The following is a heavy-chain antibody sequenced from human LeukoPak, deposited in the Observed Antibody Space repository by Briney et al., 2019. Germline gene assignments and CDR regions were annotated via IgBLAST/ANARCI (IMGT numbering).Heavy chain of an antibody. D-gene: IGHD5-24*01. CDR1: GYTFTSYD. Sequence: VASVKVSCKASGYTFTSYDINWVRQATGQGLERMGWMNPNSGNTGYAQKFQGRVTMTRNTSISTAYMELSSLRSEDTAVYYCARGRDGYNHWVDYWGQGTLVTVSS. CDR3: ARGRDGYNHWVDY. CDR2: MNPNSGNT. J-gene: IGHJ4*02. V-gene: IGHV1-8*01.